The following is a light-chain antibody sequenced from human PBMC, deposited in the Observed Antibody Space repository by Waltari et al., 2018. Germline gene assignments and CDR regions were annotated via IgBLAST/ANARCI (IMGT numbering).Light chain of an antibody. V-gene: IGKV3-11*01. CDR2: DAS. CDR1: QSVSNS. J-gene: IGKJ5*01. CDR3: QLRTGWPMT. Sequence: EVVLTQSPATLSLSPGERATISCRASQSVSNSLASYRQKPGQAPSLLIYDASTRAAGIPDRFSGSGSGTDFTLTIISLEPEDFAVYYCQLRTGWPMTFGQGTRLEIK.